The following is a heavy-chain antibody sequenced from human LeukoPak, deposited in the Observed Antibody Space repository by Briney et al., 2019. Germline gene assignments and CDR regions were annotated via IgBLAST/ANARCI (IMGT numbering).Heavy chain of an antibody. V-gene: IGHV1-69*13. Sequence: GASVKVSCKASGGTFISYAISWVRQAPGQGLEWMGGIIPIFGTANYAQKFQGRVTITADESTSTAYMELSSLRSEDTAVYYCARGGVLRYFDWSRSEDFDYWGQGTLVTVSS. CDR3: ARGGVLRYFDWSRSEDFDY. J-gene: IGHJ4*02. D-gene: IGHD3-9*01. CDR2: IIPIFGTA. CDR1: GGTFISYA.